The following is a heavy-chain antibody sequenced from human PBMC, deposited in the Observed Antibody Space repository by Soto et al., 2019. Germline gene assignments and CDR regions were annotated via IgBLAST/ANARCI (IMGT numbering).Heavy chain of an antibody. CDR1: GYTLTELS. J-gene: IGHJ6*02. D-gene: IGHD3-22*01. V-gene: IGHV1-24*01. CDR3: ATGVGGVITTIFRYYYYGMDV. Sequence: ASVKVSCKVSGYTLTELSMHWVRQAPGKGLEWMGGFDPEDGETIYAQKFQGRVTMTEDTSTDTAYMELSSLRSEDTAVYYCATGVGGVITTIFRYYYYGMDVWGQGTTDTVSS. CDR2: FDPEDGET.